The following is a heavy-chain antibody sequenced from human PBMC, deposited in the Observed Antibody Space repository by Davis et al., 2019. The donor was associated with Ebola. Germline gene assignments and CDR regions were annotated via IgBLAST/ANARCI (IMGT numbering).Heavy chain of an antibody. CDR1: GFTFSDAW. J-gene: IGHJ4*02. Sequence: GESLKISCVASGFTFSDAWMAWVRQAPGGGLEWVGRIRSKTNGEITDYAAPVKGRFIVSRDDSKNTLYLQMNSLKTEDTAVYYCTTVLNWLQLRTFEYWGQGTLVTVSS. CDR2: IRSKTNGEIT. V-gene: IGHV3-15*05. CDR3: TTVLNWLQLRTFEY. D-gene: IGHD5-24*01.